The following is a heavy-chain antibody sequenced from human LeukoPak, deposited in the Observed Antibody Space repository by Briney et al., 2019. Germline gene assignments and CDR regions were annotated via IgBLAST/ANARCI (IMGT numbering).Heavy chain of an antibody. CDR1: GYTFTGYY. J-gene: IGHJ6*03. CDR3: ARTFTGSGWEPYYYYYMDV. D-gene: IGHD6-19*01. Sequence: ASVKVSCKASGYTFTGYYMHWVRQAPGQGLEWMGWINPNSGGTNYAQKFQGRVTMTRDTSISAAYMELSRLRSDDTAVYYCARTFTGSGWEPYYYYYMDVWGKGTTVTVSS. V-gene: IGHV1-2*02. CDR2: INPNSGGT.